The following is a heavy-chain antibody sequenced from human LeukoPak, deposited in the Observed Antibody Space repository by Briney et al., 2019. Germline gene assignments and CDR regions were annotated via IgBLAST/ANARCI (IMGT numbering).Heavy chain of an antibody. D-gene: IGHD3-10*01. CDR3: AKGWFYGSGSYYTHFDY. Sequence: PGGSLRLSCAASGFTFSSYSMNWVRQAPGKGLEWVSAISGSGGSTYYADSVKGRFTISRDNSKNTLYLQMNSLRAEGTAVYYCAKGWFYGSGSYYTHFDYWGQGTLVPVSS. CDR1: GFTFSSYS. J-gene: IGHJ4*02. CDR2: ISGSGGST. V-gene: IGHV3-23*01.